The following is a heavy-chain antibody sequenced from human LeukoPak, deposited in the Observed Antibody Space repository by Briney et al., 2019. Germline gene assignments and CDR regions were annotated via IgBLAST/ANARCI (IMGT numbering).Heavy chain of an antibody. J-gene: IGHJ2*01. CDR2: INAGNGNT. V-gene: IGHV1-3*01. D-gene: IGHD3-16*01. CDR1: GYTFTSYA. Sequence: ASVKVSCKASGYTFTSYAMHWVRQAPGQRLEWMGWINAGNGNTKYSQKFQGRVTITRDTSASTAYMELSSLRSEDTAVYYCARGFGAVWYFDLWGRGTLVTVSS. CDR3: ARGFGAVWYFDL.